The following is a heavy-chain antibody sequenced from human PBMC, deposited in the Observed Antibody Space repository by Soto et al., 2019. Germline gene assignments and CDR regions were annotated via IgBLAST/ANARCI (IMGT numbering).Heavy chain of an antibody. V-gene: IGHV4-59*01. CDR1: GGSISSYY. J-gene: IGHJ4*02. CDR2: IYYSGST. Sequence: SETLSLTCTVSGGSISSYYWSWIRQPPGKGLEWIGYIYYSGSTNYNPSLKSRVTISVDTSKNQFSLKLSSVTAADTAVYYCARGGAAAGSFDYWGQGTLVTVSS. D-gene: IGHD6-13*01. CDR3: ARGGAAAGSFDY.